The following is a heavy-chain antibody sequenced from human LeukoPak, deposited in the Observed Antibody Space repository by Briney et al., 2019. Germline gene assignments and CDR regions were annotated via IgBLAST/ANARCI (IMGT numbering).Heavy chain of an antibody. Sequence: GGSLRLSCAASGFTFSSYVMAWVRQGPGKGLEWVSGIISGSGGTTYFAGSVKGRFTVSRDNSKNTLYLQMTSLRVEDTAVYYCTTRTSGNNGYDYWGQGTLVTVSS. CDR1: GFTFSSYV. D-gene: IGHD2-8*01. J-gene: IGHJ4*02. V-gene: IGHV3-23*01. CDR3: TTRTSGNNGYDY. CDR2: IISGSGGTT.